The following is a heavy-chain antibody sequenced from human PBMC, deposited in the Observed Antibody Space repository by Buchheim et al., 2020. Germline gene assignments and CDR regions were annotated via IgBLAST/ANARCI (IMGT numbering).Heavy chain of an antibody. V-gene: IGHV4-59*08. CDR1: GGSINNYY. CDR2: IYYTGST. Sequence: QVQLQESGPGLVKPSETLSLTCTVSGGSINNYYWSWIRQPPGKGLEWIGYIYYTGSTHYSPSLKSRVTISLDTSTTQFSLKLGSVTAADTAVYYCARQVGYTGTSYDYFDYWGQGTL. J-gene: IGHJ4*02. D-gene: IGHD1-26*01. CDR3: ARQVGYTGTSYDYFDY.